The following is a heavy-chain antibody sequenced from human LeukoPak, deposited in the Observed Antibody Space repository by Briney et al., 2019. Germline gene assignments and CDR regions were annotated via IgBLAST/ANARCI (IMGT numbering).Heavy chain of an antibody. Sequence: SETLSLTCTVSGGSISSYYWSWIRQPPGKGLEWIGYIYYSGSTNYNPSLKSRVTISVDTSKNQFSLKLSSVTAADTAVYDCAREKYYDSSGTIWGQGTLDTVSS. CDR1: GGSISSYY. CDR2: IYYSGST. D-gene: IGHD3-22*01. CDR3: AREKYYDSSGTI. V-gene: IGHV4-59*01. J-gene: IGHJ4*02.